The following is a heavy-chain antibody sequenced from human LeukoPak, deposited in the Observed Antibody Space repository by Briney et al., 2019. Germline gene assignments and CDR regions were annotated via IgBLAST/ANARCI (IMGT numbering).Heavy chain of an antibody. D-gene: IGHD5-24*01. J-gene: IGHJ4*02. Sequence: SVKVSCKASGGTFSSYAISWVRQAPGQGLEWMGRIIPIFGTANYAQKFQGRVTITTDESTSTAYMELSRLRSDDTAVYYCARPQTRDGYNFLGHWGQGTPVTVSS. CDR3: ARPQTRDGYNFLGH. CDR2: IIPIFGTA. V-gene: IGHV1-69*05. CDR1: GGTFSSYA.